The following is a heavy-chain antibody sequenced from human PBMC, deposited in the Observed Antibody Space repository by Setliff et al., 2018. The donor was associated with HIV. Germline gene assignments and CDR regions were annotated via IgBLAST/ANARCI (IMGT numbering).Heavy chain of an antibody. D-gene: IGHD4-4*01. CDR2: INPSGGST. CDR3: ARDALDYTAYYYYYMDV. Sequence: GASVKVSCKASGGTFSSYAISWVRQAPGQGLEWMGIINPSGGSTTYAQKFQGRVTMTRDTSTSTVYMELSSLRSEDTAVYYCARDALDYTAYYYYYMDVWGKGTTVTVSS. V-gene: IGHV1-46*01. CDR1: GGTFSSYA. J-gene: IGHJ6*03.